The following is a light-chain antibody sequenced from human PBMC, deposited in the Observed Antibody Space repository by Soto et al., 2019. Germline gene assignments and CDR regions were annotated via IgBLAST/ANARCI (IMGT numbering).Light chain of an antibody. CDR1: SSNIGAGYE. V-gene: IGLV1-40*01. CDR3: QSYDSSLSGYV. Sequence: QSLLTQPPSVSEAPGQRVTISCTGSSSNIGAGYEAHWYQQVPGTAPKLLIYENNNRPSGVPDRFSGSKSGTSASLAITGRQAEDEAEYYCQSYDSSLSGYVFGTGTKLTVL. J-gene: IGLJ1*01. CDR2: ENN.